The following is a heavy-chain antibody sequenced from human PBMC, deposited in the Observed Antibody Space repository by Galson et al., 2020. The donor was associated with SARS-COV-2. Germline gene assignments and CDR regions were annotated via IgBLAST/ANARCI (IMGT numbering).Heavy chain of an antibody. CDR2: ISYDGSNK. D-gene: IGHD3-10*01. Sequence: GGSLRLSCAASGFTFSSYAMHWVRQAPGKGLEWVAVISYDGSNKYYADSVKGRFTISRDNSKNTLYLQMNSLRAEDTAVYYCARDLNLWFVDPRCGHQGGYYYGMDVCGQGTTVTVSS. CDR1: GFTFSSYA. CDR3: ARDLNLWFVDPRCGHQGGYYYGMDV. V-gene: IGHV3-30*04. J-gene: IGHJ6*02.